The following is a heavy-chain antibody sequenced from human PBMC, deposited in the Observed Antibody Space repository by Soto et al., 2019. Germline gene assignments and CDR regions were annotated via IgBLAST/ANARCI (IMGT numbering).Heavy chain of an antibody. CDR1: GGSISSSSYY. CDR2: IYYSGST. D-gene: IGHD3-10*01. Sequence: SETLSLTCTVSGGSISSSSYYWGWIRQPPGKGLEWIGSIYYSGSTYYNPSLKSRVTISVDASKNQFSLKLSSVTAADTAVYYCARHRGTMVRGVISIWFAPGGQGTLFTFSS. CDR3: ARHRGTMVRGVISIWFAP. J-gene: IGHJ5*02. V-gene: IGHV4-39*01.